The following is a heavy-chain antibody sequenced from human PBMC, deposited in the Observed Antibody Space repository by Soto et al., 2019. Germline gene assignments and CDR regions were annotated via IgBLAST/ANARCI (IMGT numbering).Heavy chain of an antibody. CDR2: IYYSGST. CDR3: ARVFSDSSSFFDP. V-gene: IGHV4-30-4*07. D-gene: IGHD6-13*01. CDR1: GGSISSGGYS. Sequence: PSETLSLTCAVSGGSISSGGYSWSWVRQPPGKGLEWIGYIYYSGSTYYNPSLKSRVTISVDTSKNQFSLKVSSVTGADTAVYYCARVFSDSSSFFDPWGQGTLVTVSS. J-gene: IGHJ5*02.